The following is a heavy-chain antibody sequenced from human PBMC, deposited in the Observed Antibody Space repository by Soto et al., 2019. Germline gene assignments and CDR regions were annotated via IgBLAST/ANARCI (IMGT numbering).Heavy chain of an antibody. CDR1: GFSLSTSVVG. V-gene: IGHV2-5*02. D-gene: IGHD5-12*01. Sequence: QITLKESGPTLVKPTQTLTLTCTFSGFSLSTSVVGVGLILQPPGKALAWLAFLDWADDKRYSPSLKRRLTITNDASKNQLRLTMPNMDPVDTATYSCARTSVNCGYRWLVDYWGQGTLVSFAS. CDR2: LDWADDK. CDR3: ARTSVNCGYRWLVDY. J-gene: IGHJ4*02.